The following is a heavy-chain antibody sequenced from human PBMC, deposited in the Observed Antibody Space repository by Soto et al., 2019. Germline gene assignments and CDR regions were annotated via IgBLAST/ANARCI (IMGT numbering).Heavy chain of an antibody. CDR2: ISFDRNNK. Sequence: QVQLVESGGGVVQPGRSLRLSCAASGFTFSSYGMHWVRQAPGKGLEWVAVISFDRNNKYYADSVKGRFTISRDNSKKTLYLQMNSLRAEDTAVYYCAKDRRPNYYYGMDVWGQGTTVTVSS. CDR1: GFTFSSYG. CDR3: AKDRRPNYYYGMDV. V-gene: IGHV3-30*18. D-gene: IGHD6-25*01. J-gene: IGHJ6*02.